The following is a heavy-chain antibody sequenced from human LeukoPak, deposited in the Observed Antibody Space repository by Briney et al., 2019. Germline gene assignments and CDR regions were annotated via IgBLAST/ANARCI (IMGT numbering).Heavy chain of an antibody. CDR1: TGXX. V-gene: IGHV1-2*02. D-gene: IGHD2-2*01. CDR2: INPNSGGT. CDR3: ARGVGYCSSTSCHHFYFDY. Sequence: TGXXMHWVRQAPGQGLEWMGWINPNSGGTNYAQKFQGRVTMTRDTSISTAYMELSRLRSDDTAVYYCARGVGYCSSTSCHHFYFDYWGQGTLVTVSS. J-gene: IGHJ4*02.